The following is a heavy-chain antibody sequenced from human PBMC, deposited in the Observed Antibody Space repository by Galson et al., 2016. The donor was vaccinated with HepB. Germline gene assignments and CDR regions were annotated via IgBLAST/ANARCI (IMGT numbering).Heavy chain of an antibody. J-gene: IGHJ2*01. CDR1: RGSINTYY. V-gene: IGHV4-4*07. CDR2: ISPSGST. D-gene: IGHD6-6*01. CDR3: ARERAYSTSSDWYFDL. Sequence: SETLSLTCTVSRGSINTYYWGWIRQPAGSGLEWIGHISPSGSTNYSPSLNSRVSMSSDTSSSQLSLNLTSVTAADTAVYYCARERAYSTSSDWYFDLWGRGTLITVSS.